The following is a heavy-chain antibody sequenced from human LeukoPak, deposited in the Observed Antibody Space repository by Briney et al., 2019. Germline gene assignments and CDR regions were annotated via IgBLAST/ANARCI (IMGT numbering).Heavy chain of an antibody. V-gene: IGHV3-9*03. CDR3: AKDPGGQLGGGAYFDY. J-gene: IGHJ4*02. CDR1: GFTFDDYA. CDR2: ISWNSGSI. Sequence: GGSLRLSCAASGFTFDDYAMHWVRHAPGKGLEWVSGISWNSGSIGYADSVKGRFTISRDNAKNSLYLQMNSLRAEDMALYYCAKDPGGQLGGGAYFDYWGQGTLVTVSS. D-gene: IGHD3-16*01.